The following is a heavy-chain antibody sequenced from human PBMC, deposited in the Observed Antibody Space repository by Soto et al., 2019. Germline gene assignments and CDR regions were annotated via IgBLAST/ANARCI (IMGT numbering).Heavy chain of an antibody. J-gene: IGHJ4*02. D-gene: IGHD3-3*02. CDR1: GYTFTSYA. Sequence: QVQLVQSGAEVKKPGAAVKVSCKTSGYTFTSYAITWVRQAPGQGLEWMGKISGYNGNTDYSEKFQGRVTMTTDTSTSTAYMELRSLRSDDTAVYFCAREPLFGYLEHWGQGTLVTVSS. CDR2: ISGYNGNT. V-gene: IGHV1-18*04. CDR3: AREPLFGYLEH.